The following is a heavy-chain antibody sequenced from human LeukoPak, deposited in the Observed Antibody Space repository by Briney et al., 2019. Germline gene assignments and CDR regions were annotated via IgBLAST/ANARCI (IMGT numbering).Heavy chain of an antibody. V-gene: IGHV3-30*18. Sequence: GGSLRLSCAASGFTFSSYGMHWVRQAPGKGLEWVAVIPYDGSNKYYADSVKGRFTISRDNSKNTLYLQMNSLRAEDTAVYYCAKDDSSGYSALDYWGQGTLVTVSS. CDR3: AKDDSSGYSALDY. CDR2: IPYDGSNK. D-gene: IGHD3-22*01. J-gene: IGHJ4*02. CDR1: GFTFSSYG.